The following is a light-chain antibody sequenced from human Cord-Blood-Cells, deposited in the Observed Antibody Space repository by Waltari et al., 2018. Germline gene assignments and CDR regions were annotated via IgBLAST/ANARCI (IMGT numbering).Light chain of an antibody. J-gene: IGKJ2*01. Sequence: DIQMTQSPSSLSASVGDRVTITCRASQSISSYLNWYQQKPGKAPKLLIYAASSLQSGVPSRFSCSGSGTYFTLTISSLQPEDFATYYCQQSYSTPYTFGQGTKLEIK. CDR1: QSISSY. V-gene: IGKV1-39*01. CDR3: QQSYSTPYT. CDR2: AAS.